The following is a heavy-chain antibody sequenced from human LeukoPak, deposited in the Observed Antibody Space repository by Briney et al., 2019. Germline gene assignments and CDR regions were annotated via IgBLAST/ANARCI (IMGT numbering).Heavy chain of an antibody. V-gene: IGHV3-13*01. Sequence: EGSLRLSCAASGFTFSSYDMHWVRQATGKGLEWVSAIGTAGNTYYPGSVKGRFTISRENAKNSLYLQMNSLRAGDTAVYYCAREGELGHFDYWGQGTLVTVSS. CDR3: AREGELGHFDY. CDR2: IGTAGNT. D-gene: IGHD3-10*01. CDR1: GFTFSSYD. J-gene: IGHJ4*02.